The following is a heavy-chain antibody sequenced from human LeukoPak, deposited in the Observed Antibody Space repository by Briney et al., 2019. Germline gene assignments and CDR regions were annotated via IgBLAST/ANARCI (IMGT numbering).Heavy chain of an antibody. CDR2: ISYDGSNK. CDR1: GFTFSSYG. V-gene: IGHV3-30*04. Sequence: GRSLRLSCAASGFTFSSYGMHWVRQAPGKGLEWVAVISYDGSNKYYADSVKGRFTISRDNAKNSLYLQMNSLRAEDTAVYYCARVLHPTSYYYYYFMDVWGKGTTVTVSS. CDR3: ARVLHPTSYYYYYFMDV. J-gene: IGHJ6*03.